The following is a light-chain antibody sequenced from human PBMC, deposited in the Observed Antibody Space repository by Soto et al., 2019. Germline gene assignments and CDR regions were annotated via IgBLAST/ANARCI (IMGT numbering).Light chain of an antibody. J-gene: IGLJ1*01. CDR1: SSNIGRTS. CDR2: ENN. CDR3: GTWDSNLSADI. Sequence: QSVLTQPPSVSAAPGQKVTISCSGSSSNIGRTSVSWYQQLPETAPRLLIYENNKRPSGIPDRCSGSKSGTSATLVITGLQTGDEADYFCGTWDSNLSADIFGTGTKLTVL. V-gene: IGLV1-51*02.